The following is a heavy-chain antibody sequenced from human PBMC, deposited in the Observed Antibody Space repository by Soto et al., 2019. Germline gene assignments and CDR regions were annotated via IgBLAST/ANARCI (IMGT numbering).Heavy chain of an antibody. CDR2: ISYDGSNK. CDR1: GFTFSSYG. J-gene: IGHJ6*02. Sequence: GGSLRLSCAASGFTFSSYGMHWVRQAPGKGLEWVAVISYDGSNKYYADSVKGRFTISRDNSKNTLYLQMNSLRAEDTAVYYCAKLGRYDFWSGSQGHYYGMDVWGQGTTVTVSS. CDR3: AKLGRYDFWSGSQGHYYGMDV. D-gene: IGHD3-3*01. V-gene: IGHV3-30*18.